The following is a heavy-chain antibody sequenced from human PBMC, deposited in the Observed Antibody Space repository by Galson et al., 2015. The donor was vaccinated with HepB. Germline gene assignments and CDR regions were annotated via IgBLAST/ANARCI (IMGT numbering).Heavy chain of an antibody. Sequence: SLRLSCAASGFTFSDYYMSWIRQAPGKGLEWVSYISSSGSTIYYADSVKGRFTISRDNAKNSLYLQMNSLRAEDTAVYYCARAPSGWYVAFDYWGQGTLVTVSS. CDR2: ISSSGSTI. J-gene: IGHJ4*02. D-gene: IGHD6-19*01. CDR3: ARAPSGWYVAFDY. CDR1: GFTFSDYY. V-gene: IGHV3-11*01.